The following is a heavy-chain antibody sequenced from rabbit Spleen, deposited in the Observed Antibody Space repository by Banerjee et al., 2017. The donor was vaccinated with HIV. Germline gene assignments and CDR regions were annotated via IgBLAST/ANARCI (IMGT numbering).Heavy chain of an antibody. CDR2: INIVTGKS. D-gene: IGHD1-1*01. Sequence: QSLEESGGDLVKPGASLTLTCTASGVSFSSSSYMCWVRQAPGKGLEWIACINIVTGKSVYASWAKGRFIMFRTSSTTVTLQMTSLTAADTATYFCARDLVTVIGWNFNLWGQGTLVTVS. V-gene: IGHV1S40*01. CDR3: ARDLVTVIGWNFNL. CDR1: GVSFSSSSY. J-gene: IGHJ4*01.